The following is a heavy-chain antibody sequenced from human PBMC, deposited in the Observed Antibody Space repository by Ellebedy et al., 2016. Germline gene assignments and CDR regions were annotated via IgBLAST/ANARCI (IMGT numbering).Heavy chain of an antibody. CDR2: IYYSGST. CDR3: ARDRSDFWSGYRSYYMDV. D-gene: IGHD3-3*01. J-gene: IGHJ6*03. V-gene: IGHV4-31*03. Sequence: SETLSLTXTVSGGSISSGGYYWSWIRQHPGKGLEWIGYIYYSGSTYYNPSLKSRVTISVDTSKNQFSLKLSSVTAADTAVYYCARDRSDFWSGYRSYYMDVWGKGTTVTVSS. CDR1: GGSISSGGYY.